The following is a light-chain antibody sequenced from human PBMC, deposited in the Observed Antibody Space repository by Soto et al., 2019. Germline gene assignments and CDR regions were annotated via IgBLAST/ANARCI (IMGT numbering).Light chain of an antibody. J-gene: IGLJ1*01. CDR1: SSDVGTYNL. V-gene: IGLV2-23*02. Sequence: QSALTQPASVSGSPGQSITISCTGSSSDVGTYNLVSWYQQHPGEAPKLMIYEVTKRPSGVSNRFSGSKSGNTASLTISGLQAEDEADSYCCSYAGSSYVFGTGTKVTVL. CDR2: EVT. CDR3: CSYAGSSYV.